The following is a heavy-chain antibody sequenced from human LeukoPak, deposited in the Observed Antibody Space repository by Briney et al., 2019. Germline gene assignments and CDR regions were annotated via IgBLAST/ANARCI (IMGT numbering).Heavy chain of an antibody. CDR2: MSGRGYPI. V-gene: IGHV3-11*01. D-gene: IGHD2-21*01. CDR3: ARVGIALAVPFDF. Sequence: KTGGPLRLSCAAAGFTFSDYYIAWVRQAPGKGLEWISYMSGRGYPIYYADTVRGRFTISRDNAKSSLYLQMTSLRAEDTAVYFCARVGIALAVPFDFWGQGSPVIVSS. CDR1: GFTFSDYY. J-gene: IGHJ4*02.